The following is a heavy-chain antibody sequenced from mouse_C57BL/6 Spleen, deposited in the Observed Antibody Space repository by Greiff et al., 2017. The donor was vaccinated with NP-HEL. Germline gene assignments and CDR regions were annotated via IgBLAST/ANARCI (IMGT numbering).Heavy chain of an antibody. V-gene: IGHV1-53*01. J-gene: IGHJ3*01. CDR1: GYTFTSYW. D-gene: IGHD1-1*01. Sequence: QVQLQQPGTELVKPGASVKLSCKASGYTFTSYWMHWVKQRPGQGLEWIGNIHPSHGGTNYNEKFKSKAILTVDKSSSTAYMQRSSLTSEDAAVYYCARSRGYYGRSPSFAYWGQGTLVTVSA. CDR3: ARSRGYYGRSPSFAY. CDR2: IHPSHGGT.